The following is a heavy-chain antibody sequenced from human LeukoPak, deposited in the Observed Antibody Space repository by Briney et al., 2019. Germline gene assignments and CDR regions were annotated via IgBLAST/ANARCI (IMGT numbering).Heavy chain of an antibody. CDR3: ARERVIAAAGDGFDS. V-gene: IGHV3-48*02. D-gene: IGHD2-21*01. J-gene: IGHJ4*02. CDR1: GFTFSDYS. Sequence: TGGSLRLSCAASGFTFSDYSMNWVRQAPGKGLEWVSYISSSSTTIFYADSVKGRFTISRDNAKNSLFLQMNGLRDEDTALYYCARERVIAAAGDGFDSSGQGTLVTVSS. CDR2: ISSSSTTI.